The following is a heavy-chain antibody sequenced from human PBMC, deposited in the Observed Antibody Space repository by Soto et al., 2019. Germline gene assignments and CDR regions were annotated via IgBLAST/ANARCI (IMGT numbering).Heavy chain of an antibody. D-gene: IGHD1-26*01. J-gene: IGHJ6*02. V-gene: IGHV1-24*01. CDR1: GYTLSELS. CDR3: AKGGAIVAAGTRVYLYNAMDV. Sequence: ASVKVSCKVSGYTLSELSIHWVRQAPGIGLEWMGSFDPEDGETIYVQKFLGRVTLTEDTSTDTAYMELRGLTSDDTAEYYCAKGGAIVAAGTRVYLYNAMDVWGQGTTVTVSS. CDR2: FDPEDGET.